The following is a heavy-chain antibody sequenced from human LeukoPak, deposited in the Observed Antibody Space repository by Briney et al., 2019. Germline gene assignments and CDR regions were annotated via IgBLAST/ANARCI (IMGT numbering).Heavy chain of an antibody. CDR3: ARGSGYYGSGSKNWFDP. D-gene: IGHD3-10*01. J-gene: IGHJ5*02. CDR1: GFTFSSYS. Sequence: GGSLRLSCAVSGFTFSSYSMNWVRQAPGKGLEWVSSISSSSSYIYYAASVKGRFTFSRDNAKNSLYRHMTSLPAEARAVYYCARGSGYYGSGSKNWFDPWVQGTLVTVSS. CDR2: ISSSSSYI. V-gene: IGHV3-21*01.